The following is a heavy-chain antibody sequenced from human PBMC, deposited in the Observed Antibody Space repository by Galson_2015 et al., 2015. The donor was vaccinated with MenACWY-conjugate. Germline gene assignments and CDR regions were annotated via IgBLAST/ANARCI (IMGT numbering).Heavy chain of an antibody. Sequence: SLRLSCAASGFTFSGHAMSWVRQSPGKGLEWVSGISAGGDTTDYADSVKGRFTISRDNSRDTLYPQMNSLRAEDTALYFCARALMGIAPTDAFDIWGPGTMVTVSS. J-gene: IGHJ3*02. CDR2: ISAGGDTT. CDR1: GFTFSGHA. CDR3: ARALMGIAPTDAFDI. D-gene: IGHD2-8*01. V-gene: IGHV3-23*01.